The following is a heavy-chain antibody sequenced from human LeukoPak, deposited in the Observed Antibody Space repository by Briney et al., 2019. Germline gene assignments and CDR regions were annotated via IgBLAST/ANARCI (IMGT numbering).Heavy chain of an antibody. V-gene: IGHV4-34*01. CDR1: GGSFSGYY. J-gene: IGHJ4*02. D-gene: IGHD2-2*01. Sequence: SETLSLTCAVYGGSFSGYYWSWIRQPPGKGLEWIGESNHSGSTNYNPSLKSRVTISVDTSKNQFSLKLSSVTAADTAVYYCARALGYCSSTSCQGYFDYWGQGTLVTVSS. CDR2: SNHSGST. CDR3: ARALGYCSSTSCQGYFDY.